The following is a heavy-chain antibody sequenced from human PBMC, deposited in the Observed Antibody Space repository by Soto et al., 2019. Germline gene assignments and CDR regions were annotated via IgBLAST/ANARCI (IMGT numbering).Heavy chain of an antibody. CDR3: AASYGSGYRAFDY. V-gene: IGHV1-8*01. Sequence: ASVKVSCKASGYTFTSYDINWVRQATGQGSEWMGWMNPNSGNTGYAQKFQGRVTMTRDKSTNTAYMQLSSLRSEDTAIYYCAASYGSGYRAFDYWGQGALVTVSS. CDR1: GYTFTSYD. CDR2: MNPNSGNT. J-gene: IGHJ4*02. D-gene: IGHD3-10*01.